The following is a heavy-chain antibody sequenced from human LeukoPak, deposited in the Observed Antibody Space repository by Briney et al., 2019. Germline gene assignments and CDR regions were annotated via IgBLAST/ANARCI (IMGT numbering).Heavy chain of an antibody. CDR2: TRFDGSIK. D-gene: IGHD1-1*01. Sequence: GGSLRLSCAVSGFIFSDYGFHWVRQAPGKGLEWVAVTRFDGSIKQYADSVKGRFTISRDDSKNTLYLQMNFLKSEDTAVYYCARWGGTRLYCFDYWGQGTLVTVSS. V-gene: IGHV3-33*01. CDR3: ARWGGTRLYCFDY. CDR1: GFIFSDYG. J-gene: IGHJ4*02.